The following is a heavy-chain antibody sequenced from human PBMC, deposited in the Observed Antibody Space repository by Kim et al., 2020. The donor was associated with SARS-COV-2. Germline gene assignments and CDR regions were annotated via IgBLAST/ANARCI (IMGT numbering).Heavy chain of an antibody. J-gene: IGHJ3*02. CDR1: GGSFSGYY. CDR3: ARAWTADIVVVSVGAFDI. V-gene: IGHV4-34*01. CDR2: INHSGST. D-gene: IGHD2-2*01. Sequence: SETLSLTCAVYGGSFSGYYWSWIRQPPGKGLEWIGEINHSGSTNYNPSLKSRVTISVDTSKNQFSLKLSSVTAADTAVYYCARAWTADIVVVSVGAFDIWGQGTMVTVSS.